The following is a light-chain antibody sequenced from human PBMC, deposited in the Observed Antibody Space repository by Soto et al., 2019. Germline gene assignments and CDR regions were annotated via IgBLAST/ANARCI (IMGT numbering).Light chain of an antibody. CDR3: QQYNNWPPWT. Sequence: EMVMTQSPATLSVSPGERATLSCRASQSVSSNLAWYQQKPGQAPRLLIYGASTRATGIPARFSGSGSGTEFTLTISSLQSEAFAVYYCQQYNNWPPWTFGQGTKVDIK. J-gene: IGKJ1*01. CDR1: QSVSSN. V-gene: IGKV3-15*01. CDR2: GAS.